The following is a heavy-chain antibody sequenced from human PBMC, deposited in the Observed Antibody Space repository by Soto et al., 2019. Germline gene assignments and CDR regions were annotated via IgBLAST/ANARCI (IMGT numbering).Heavy chain of an antibody. D-gene: IGHD5-12*01. V-gene: IGHV3-23*01. CDR3: GKGRDGYFPRGGI. CDR1: GFTFSGYA. CDR2: TTNSGGTT. Sequence: HPGGSLRLSCAASGFTFSGYAMSWVRQIPGKGLEWVSGTTNSGGTTYYAGSVKGRFTISRDNSKNTLYLQMKSLRAEDTAVYYCGKGRDGYFPRGGIWGQGTLVTVSS. J-gene: IGHJ4*02.